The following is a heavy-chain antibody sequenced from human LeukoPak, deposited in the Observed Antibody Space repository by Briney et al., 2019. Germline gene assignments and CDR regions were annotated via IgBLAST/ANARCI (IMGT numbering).Heavy chain of an antibody. CDR1: GFTVSSHY. J-gene: IGHJ4*02. Sequence: GGSLRLSCAASGFTVSSHYMSWVRQAPGKGLEWVSSISSSSSYIYYADSVKGRFTISRDNAKNSLYLQMNSLRAEDTAVYYCARDPQSWFGELVDYWGQGTLVTVSS. D-gene: IGHD3-10*01. V-gene: IGHV3-21*01. CDR2: ISSSSSYI. CDR3: ARDPQSWFGELVDY.